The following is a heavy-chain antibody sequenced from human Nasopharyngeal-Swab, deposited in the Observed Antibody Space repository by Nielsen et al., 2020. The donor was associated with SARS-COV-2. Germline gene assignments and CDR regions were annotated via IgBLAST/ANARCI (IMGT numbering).Heavy chain of an antibody. V-gene: IGHV4-39*01. J-gene: IGHJ4*02. CDR2: IYYSGST. D-gene: IGHD2-15*01. CDR1: GGSFSSYY. Sequence: SETLSLTCAVYGGSFSSYYWGWIRQPPGKGLEWIGSIYYSGSTYYNPSLKSRVTISVDTSKNQFSLKLGSVTAADTAVYYCARQGGIYCSGGSCYTDYWGQGTLVTVSS. CDR3: ARQGGIYCSGGSCYTDY.